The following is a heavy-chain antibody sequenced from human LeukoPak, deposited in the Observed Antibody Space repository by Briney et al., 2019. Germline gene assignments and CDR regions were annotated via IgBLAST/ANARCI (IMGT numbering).Heavy chain of an antibody. J-gene: IGHJ3*02. Sequence: ASVKVSCKASGYTFTDDYVHWVRQAPGQGLEWMGWINPNSGVTNYAQKFQGRVTMTRDMSISTAYMELSRLRSDDTAVYYCARYSRGDAFDIWGQGTKVTVSS. CDR3: ARYSRGDAFDI. V-gene: IGHV1-2*02. CDR2: INPNSGVT. D-gene: IGHD1-26*01. CDR1: GYTFTDDY.